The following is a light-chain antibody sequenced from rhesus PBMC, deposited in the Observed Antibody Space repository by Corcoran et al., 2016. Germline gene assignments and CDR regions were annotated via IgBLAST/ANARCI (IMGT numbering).Light chain of an antibody. Sequence: SYELTQPPSVSAASGQTARITCGADNIGSKNVHWYQQKPGQAPVLVSYANSKRPSGIPERFSGSTSGTTSTLTISRVEAGDEATYCCQVWDRTSKYIFAAGTRLTVL. CDR3: QVWDRTSKYI. V-gene: IGLV3-25*02. CDR2: ANS. CDR1: NIGSKN. J-gene: IGLJ1*01.